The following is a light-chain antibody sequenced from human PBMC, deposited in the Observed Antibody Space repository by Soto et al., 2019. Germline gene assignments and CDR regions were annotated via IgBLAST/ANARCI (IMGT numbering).Light chain of an antibody. V-gene: IGKV1-12*01. CDR1: QGISTW. Sequence: DIQMTQSPSSVSASVGDRVTITCRAGQGISTWLAWYQQKPGKAPSLLIFGASSLHSGIPSRFSGSGSGTDFTLTISSLQSEDFATYYCQQANSFPLTFGGGTKVEIK. CDR3: QQANSFPLT. CDR2: GAS. J-gene: IGKJ4*01.